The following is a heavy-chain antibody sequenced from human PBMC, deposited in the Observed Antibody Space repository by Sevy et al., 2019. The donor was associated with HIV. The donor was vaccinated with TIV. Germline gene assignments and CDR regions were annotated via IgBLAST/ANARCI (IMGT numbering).Heavy chain of an antibody. CDR3: ARDPIDSSSTSCYIGWFGP. J-gene: IGHJ5*02. CDR2: ISSSSSYI. D-gene: IGHD2-2*02. CDR1: GFTFSSYS. Sequence: GGSLRLSCAASGFTFSSYSMNWVRQAPGKGLEWVSSISSSSSYIYYADSVKGRLTISRDNAKNSLYLQMNSLRAEDTALYYCARDPIDSSSTSCYIGWFGPWGQRTLVTVSS. V-gene: IGHV3-21*01.